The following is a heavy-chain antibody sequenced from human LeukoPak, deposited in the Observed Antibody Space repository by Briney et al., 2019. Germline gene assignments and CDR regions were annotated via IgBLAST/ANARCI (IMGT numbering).Heavy chain of an antibody. CDR3: ARGRGHYYDSSGSYFRRPVSFDI. Sequence: SETLSLTCTVSGGSISSYYWSWIRQPPGKGLEWIGYIYYSGSANYNPSLKSRVTISVDTSKKQFSLKLSSVTAADTAIYYCARGRGHYYDSSGSYFRRPVSFDIWGQGTQVTVSS. D-gene: IGHD3-22*01. V-gene: IGHV4-59*12. CDR2: IYYSGSA. CDR1: GGSISSYY. J-gene: IGHJ3*02.